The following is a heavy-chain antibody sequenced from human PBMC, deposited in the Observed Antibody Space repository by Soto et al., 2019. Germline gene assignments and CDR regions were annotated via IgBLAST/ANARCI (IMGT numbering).Heavy chain of an antibody. CDR2: IWYDGSNK. J-gene: IGHJ4*02. D-gene: IGHD1-26*01. CDR1: GFTFSSYG. Sequence: QVQLVESGGGVVQPGRSLRLSCAASGFTFSSYGMHWVRQAPGKGLEWVAVIWYDGSNKYYADSVKGRFTISRDNSKNTLYLQMNSLRAEDTAVYYCAREVGATTYFHYWGQGTLVTVSS. CDR3: AREVGATTYFHY. V-gene: IGHV3-33*01.